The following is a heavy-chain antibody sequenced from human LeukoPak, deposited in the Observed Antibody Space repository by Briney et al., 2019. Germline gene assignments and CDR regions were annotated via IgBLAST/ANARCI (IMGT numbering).Heavy chain of an antibody. CDR3: ARGMKLELPASSGFRYGMDV. J-gene: IGHJ6*02. CDR1: GFIFGYYW. V-gene: IGHV3-7*01. Sequence: GGSLRLSCAASGFIFGYYWMSWVRHAPGKGLEWGTNIKQGGREKYYLASVKGRFTISRANAKNSMSLQMNSLRADDTAVYYCARGMKLELPASSGFRYGMDVWGRGTTVTVSS. D-gene: IGHD1-7*01. CDR2: IKQGGREK.